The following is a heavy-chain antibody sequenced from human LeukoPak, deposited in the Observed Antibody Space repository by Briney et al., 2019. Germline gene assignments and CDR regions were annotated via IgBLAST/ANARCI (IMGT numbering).Heavy chain of an antibody. Sequence: KPGGSLRLSCAASGFTFSSYSMNWVRQAPGKGLEWVSSISSSSSYIYYADSVKGRFTISRDNAKNSLYLQMNSLRAEDTAVYYCARDSAHWEWLLSQYYYYMDVWGKGTTVTVSS. V-gene: IGHV3-21*01. D-gene: IGHD3-3*01. CDR1: GFTFSSYS. CDR2: ISSSSSYI. J-gene: IGHJ6*03. CDR3: ARDSAHWEWLLSQYYYYMDV.